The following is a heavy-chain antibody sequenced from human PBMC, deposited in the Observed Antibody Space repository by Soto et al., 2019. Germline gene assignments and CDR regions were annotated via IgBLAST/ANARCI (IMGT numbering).Heavy chain of an antibody. J-gene: IGHJ4*02. CDR2: INYRGTT. Sequence: QVQLQESGPGLVKPSQTLSLTCTVSGGSIINGQTYLNWIRQHPEKGLEWMGYINYRGTTNYHQALKSRILISLDTSANQFSLRLTSVTAADTAVYYCARDAPGVAPYWGQGTQVTVSS. CDR3: ARDAPGVAPY. D-gene: IGHD2-15*01. CDR1: GGSIINGQTY. V-gene: IGHV4-31*03.